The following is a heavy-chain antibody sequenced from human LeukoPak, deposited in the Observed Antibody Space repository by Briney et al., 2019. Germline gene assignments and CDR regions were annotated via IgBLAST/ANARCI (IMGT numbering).Heavy chain of an antibody. CDR3: ARDQNWGFDY. D-gene: IGHD7-27*01. V-gene: IGHV3-21*01. CDR1: GFTFSSYS. CDR2: ISSRSTYI. J-gene: IGHJ4*02. Sequence: GGSLRLSCAASGFTFSSYSMTWVRQTPGKGLEWVSSISSRSTYIYYADSVKGRFTISRDNAKNSLYLQMNSLRAEDTAVYYCARDQNWGFDYWGQGTLVTVSS.